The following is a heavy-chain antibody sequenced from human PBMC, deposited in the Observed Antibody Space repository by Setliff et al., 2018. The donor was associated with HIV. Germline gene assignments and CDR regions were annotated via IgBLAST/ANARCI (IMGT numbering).Heavy chain of an antibody. V-gene: IGHV4-59*01. CDR3: ARGHCSGTNCYGVDYYGMDV. Sequence: PSETLSLTCIVSGASISSDTWSWIRQPPGKGLQWIGFIYNSVTTNYNPSLKSRVTISLDTSKNQFSLKLTSVTAADTAVYYCARGHCSGTNCYGVDYYGMDVWGQGTTVTVSS. J-gene: IGHJ6*02. D-gene: IGHD2-2*01. CDR2: IYNSVTT. CDR1: GASISSDT.